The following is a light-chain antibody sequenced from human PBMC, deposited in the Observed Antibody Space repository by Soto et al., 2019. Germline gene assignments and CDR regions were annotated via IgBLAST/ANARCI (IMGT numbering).Light chain of an antibody. V-gene: IGKV1-39*01. CDR2: AAS. Sequence: DIQMTQSPSSLSASVGDRVTITCRASQSISSYLNWYQQKPGKAPKLLIYAASSLQSGVPSRFSGSGSGTDFTLPIISLQPEDFATYYCQQCYSTRLTFGPGTKVDIK. CDR3: QQCYSTRLT. J-gene: IGKJ3*01. CDR1: QSISSY.